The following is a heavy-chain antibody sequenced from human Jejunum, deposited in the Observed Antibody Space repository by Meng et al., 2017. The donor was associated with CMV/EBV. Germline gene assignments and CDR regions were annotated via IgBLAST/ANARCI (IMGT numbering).Heavy chain of an antibody. CDR1: TLRNDW. J-gene: IGHJ2*01. CDR2: SSGVRITT. V-gene: IGHV3-74*01. Sequence: TLRNDWRHRVRQERGKGLGWGAQSSGVRITTNYEEAVKGRCNISRDRAKNTLYLQMNSLRAEDTAVYYCARGGSDFVLEPPAIPFDLWGRGTLVTVSS. CDR3: ARGGSDFVLEPPAIPFDL. D-gene: IGHD2-2*01.